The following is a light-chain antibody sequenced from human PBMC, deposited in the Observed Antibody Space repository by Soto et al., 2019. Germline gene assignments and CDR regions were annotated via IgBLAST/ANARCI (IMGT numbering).Light chain of an antibody. V-gene: IGLV2-14*01. J-gene: IGLJ1*01. CDR1: SSDVGGYNY. Sequence: QSALTQPASVSGSPGQSITISCTGTSSDVGGYNYVSWYQQHPGIAPKLMIFDVNNRPSGVSNRFSGSRSGNTASLTISGLQAEDEADYYCCSYTSSSTYVFGTGTKLTVL. CDR2: DVN. CDR3: CSYTSSSTYV.